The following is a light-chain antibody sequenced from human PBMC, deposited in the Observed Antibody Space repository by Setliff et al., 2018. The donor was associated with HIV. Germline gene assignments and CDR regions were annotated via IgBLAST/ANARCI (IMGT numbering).Light chain of an antibody. V-gene: IGLV2-18*02. CDR3: SSYTSADTWV. CDR1: SSDVGGYNS. J-gene: IGLJ1*01. Sequence: QSALTQPPSVSGSPGQSVTISCTGTSSDVGGYNSVSWYQQSPGTAPKLMISDVTTRPSGVPDRFSGSKSGNTASLTISRLRAEDEADYYCSSYTSADTWVFGTGTRGHRP. CDR2: DVT.